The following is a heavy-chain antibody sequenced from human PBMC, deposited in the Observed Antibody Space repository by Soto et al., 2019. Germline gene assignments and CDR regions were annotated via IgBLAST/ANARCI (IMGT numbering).Heavy chain of an antibody. CDR3: ARDREAATPGYYYYMDV. J-gene: IGHJ6*03. D-gene: IGHD2-15*01. CDR1: GGSISSYY. CDR2: IYYSGST. Sequence: SETLSLTCTVSGGSISSYYWSWIRQPPGKGLEWIGYIYYSGSTNYNPSLKSRVTISVDTSKNQFSLKLSSVTAADTAVYYCARDREAATPGYYYYMDVWGKGTTVTVSS. V-gene: IGHV4-59*01.